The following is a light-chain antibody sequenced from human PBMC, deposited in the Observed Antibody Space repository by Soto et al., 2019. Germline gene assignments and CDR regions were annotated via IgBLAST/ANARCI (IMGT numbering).Light chain of an antibody. J-gene: IGKJ1*01. CDR2: GAS. CDR1: QAIRND. Sequence: AIQITQSPSSLSASVGDRVTITCRASQAIRNDLGWYQQKPGKAPKLLIYGASNFQSGVPSRFSGSGSCTDFTLTITSLQPEDFATYYCLHDHNYPWTFGQGTKVDIK. V-gene: IGKV1-6*01. CDR3: LHDHNYPWT.